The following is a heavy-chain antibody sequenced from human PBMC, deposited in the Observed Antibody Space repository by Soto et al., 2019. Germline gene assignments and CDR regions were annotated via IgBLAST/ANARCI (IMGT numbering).Heavy chain of an antibody. CDR3: ARSYYYDSSGYSPHYYGMDV. CDR1: GGTFSSYA. D-gene: IGHD3-22*01. Sequence: SVKVSCKASGGTFSSYAISWVRQAPGQGLEWMGGIIPIFGTANYAQKFQGRVTITADESTSTAYMELSSLRSEDTAVYYCARSYYYDSSGYSPHYYGMDVWGQGTTVTVSS. V-gene: IGHV1-69*13. CDR2: IIPIFGTA. J-gene: IGHJ6*02.